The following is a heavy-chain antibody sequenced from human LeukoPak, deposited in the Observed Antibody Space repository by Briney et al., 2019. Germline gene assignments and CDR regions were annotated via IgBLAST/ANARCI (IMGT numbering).Heavy chain of an antibody. CDR3: ARGGIAAAQDY. CDR2: INHSGST. D-gene: IGHD6-13*01. J-gene: IGHJ4*02. V-gene: IGHV4-34*01. Sequence: PSETLSLTCAVYGGSFSGYYWSWIRQPPGKGLEWIGEINHSGSTNYNPSLKSRVTISVDTSKNQFSLKLSSVTAAGTAVYYCARGGIAAAQDYWGQGTLVTVSS. CDR1: GGSFSGYY.